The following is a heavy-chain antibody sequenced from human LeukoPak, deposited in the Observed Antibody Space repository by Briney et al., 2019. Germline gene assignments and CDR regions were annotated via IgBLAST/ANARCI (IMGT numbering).Heavy chain of an antibody. CDR3: ARSSWYSFDY. CDR2: IYYSGST. D-gene: IGHD6-13*01. Sequence: PSETLSLTCTVSGGSISSSSYYWGWIRQPPGKGLEWFGSIYYSGSTYYNPSLKSRVTISVDTSKNQFSLKLSSVTAADTAVYYCARSSWYSFDYWGQGTLVTVSS. V-gene: IGHV4-39*07. J-gene: IGHJ4*02. CDR1: GGSISSSSYY.